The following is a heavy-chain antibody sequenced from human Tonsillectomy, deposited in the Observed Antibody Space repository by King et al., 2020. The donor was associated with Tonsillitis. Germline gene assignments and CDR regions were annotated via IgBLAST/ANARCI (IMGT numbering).Heavy chain of an antibody. D-gene: IGHD3/OR15-3a*01. CDR2: ISGYNGAT. CDR3: ATTGYYTGDFDY. V-gene: IGHV1-18*01. Sequence: QLVQSGGEVKKPGASVKISCKASGYNFASYGIPWMRQAAGQGPEWMGWISGYNGATNYAQNLQGRLTMTTDKSTSTAYMELRSLRSDDTAVYFCATTGYYTGDFDYWGQGTLVTVSS. J-gene: IGHJ4*02. CDR1: GYNFASYG.